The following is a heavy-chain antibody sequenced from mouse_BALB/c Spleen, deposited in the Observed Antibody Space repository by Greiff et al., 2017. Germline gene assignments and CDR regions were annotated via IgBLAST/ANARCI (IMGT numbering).Heavy chain of an antibody. D-gene: IGHD2-1*01. Sequence: VHVKQSGAELVKPGASVKLSCTASGFNIKDTYMHWVKQRPEQGLEWIGRIDPANGNTKYDPKFQGKATITADTSSNTAYLQLSSLTSEDTAVYYCAPYGNYVWGQGTLVTVSA. V-gene: IGHV14-3*02. J-gene: IGHJ3*01. CDR3: APYGNYV. CDR1: GFNIKDTY. CDR2: IDPANGNT.